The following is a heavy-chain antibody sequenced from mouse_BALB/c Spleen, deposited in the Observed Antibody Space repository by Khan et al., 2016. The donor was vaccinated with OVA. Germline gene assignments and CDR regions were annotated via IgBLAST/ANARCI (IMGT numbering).Heavy chain of an antibody. CDR3: ARMARK. J-gene: IGHJ2*01. Sequence: VRLQQSGAELVTSSPTVKLSCTASGLNIKDTYIHWLKQWPGQGLEWIGMIDPPNGNTKYDPKFPGKATITANTSSNTTYLKLSSQTSEDNAVYYCARMARKWGQGTTLTVSS. V-gene: IGHV14-3*02. CDR2: IDPPNGNT. CDR1: GLNIKDTY.